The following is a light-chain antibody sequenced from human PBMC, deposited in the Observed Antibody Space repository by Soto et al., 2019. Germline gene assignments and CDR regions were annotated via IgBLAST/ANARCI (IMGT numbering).Light chain of an antibody. CDR1: ISDVGGYNY. CDR3: SSYTSSSTYV. Sequence: QSVLTQPASVSGSPGQSITISCTGTISDVGGYNYVSWYQQHPGKAPKLMIFDVSNRPSGVSNRFSGSKSGYTASLTISGLQAGDEADYYCSSYTSSSTYVFGTGTKLTVL. J-gene: IGLJ1*01. V-gene: IGLV2-14*03. CDR2: DVS.